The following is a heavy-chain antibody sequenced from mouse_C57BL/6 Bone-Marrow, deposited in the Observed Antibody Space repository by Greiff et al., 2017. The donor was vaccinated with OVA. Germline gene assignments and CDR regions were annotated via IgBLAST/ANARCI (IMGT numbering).Heavy chain of an antibody. CDR3: ARRAYYSNFPHFDY. Sequence: QVQLQQPGAELVRPGTSVKLSCKASGYTFTSYWMHWVKQRPGQGLEWIGVIDPSDSYTNYNQKFKGKATLTVDTSSSTAYMQLSSLTSEDSAVYYCARRAYYSNFPHFDYWGQGTTLTVSS. D-gene: IGHD2-5*01. V-gene: IGHV1-59*01. CDR2: IDPSDSYT. CDR1: GYTFTSYW. J-gene: IGHJ2*01.